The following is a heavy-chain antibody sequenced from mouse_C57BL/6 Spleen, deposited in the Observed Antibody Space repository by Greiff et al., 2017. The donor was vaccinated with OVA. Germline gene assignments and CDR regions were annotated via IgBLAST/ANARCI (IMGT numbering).Heavy chain of an antibody. J-gene: IGHJ3*01. V-gene: IGHV1-59*01. CDR3: ASPSLLRPFAD. Sequence: QVQLQQSGAELVRPGTSVKLSCKASGYTFTSYWMHWVKQRPGQGLEWIGVIDPSDCYTNYNQKFKGKATLTADTSSSTAYMQRSSLSSTDSAVYYCASPSLLRPFADWGKGTLVTVSA. CDR1: GYTFTSYW. CDR2: IDPSDCYT. D-gene: IGHD6-1*01.